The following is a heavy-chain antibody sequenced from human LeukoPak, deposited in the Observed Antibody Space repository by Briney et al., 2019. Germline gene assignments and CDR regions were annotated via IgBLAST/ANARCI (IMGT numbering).Heavy chain of an antibody. CDR1: GGSMSNIHY. CDR2: IYHSGST. V-gene: IGHV4-39*07. D-gene: IGHD1-26*01. J-gene: IGHJ1*01. Sequence: SETLSLTCNVSGGSMSNIHYWGWIRQPPGKGLEWIGYIYHSGSTYYNPSLKSRVTISVDRSKNQFSLKLSSVTAADTAVYYCARALGAEMDFQHWGQGTLVTVSS. CDR3: ARALGAEMDFQH.